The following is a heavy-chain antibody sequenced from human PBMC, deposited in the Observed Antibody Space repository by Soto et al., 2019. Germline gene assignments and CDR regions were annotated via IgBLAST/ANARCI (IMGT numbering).Heavy chain of an antibody. V-gene: IGHV3-21*01. J-gene: IGHJ6*02. CDR1: GFTFSSYN. D-gene: IGHD2-21*01. CDR2: ISSSSSYI. CDR3: ASTRRDCYNNYYYYYGMDV. Sequence: EVQLVESGGGLVKPGGSLRLSCAASGFTFSSYNMNWVRQAPGKGLEWVSSISSSSSYIYYADSVKGRFTIARDNAKNPLYLQMNSLKAEDSAVYYCASTRRDCYNNYYYYYGMDVWGQGTTVTVSS.